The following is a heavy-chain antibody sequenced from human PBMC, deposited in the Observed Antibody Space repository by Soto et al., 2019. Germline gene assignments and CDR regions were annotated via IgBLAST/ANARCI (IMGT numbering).Heavy chain of an antibody. CDR3: ARVPPRDGYNFDY. D-gene: IGHD5-12*01. Sequence: QVQLVESGGGLVKPGGSLRLSCEASGFTFSNYYMSWIRQAPGKGLEWVSYISSSTNIIHYADSVKGRFTISRDNAKNALYLQMNSLRVEDTAGYYWARVPPRDGYNFDYWGQGTLVTVSS. CDR1: GFTFSNYY. V-gene: IGHV3-11*01. J-gene: IGHJ4*02. CDR2: ISSSTNII.